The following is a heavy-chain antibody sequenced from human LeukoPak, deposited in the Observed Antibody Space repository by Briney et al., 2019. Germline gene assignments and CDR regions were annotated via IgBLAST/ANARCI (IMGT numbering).Heavy chain of an antibody. V-gene: IGHV3-21*01. D-gene: IGHD3-22*01. Sequence: GGSLRLSCAASGFTFMSFAMVWVRQAPGKGLQWVSAIGSDSGGIHYADSVKGRFTISRDNAKNSLYLQMNSLRAEDTAVYYCARESYYYDSSGTRGPWGQGTLVTVSS. J-gene: IGHJ5*02. CDR3: ARESYYYDSSGTRGP. CDR1: GFTFMSFA. CDR2: IGSDSGGI.